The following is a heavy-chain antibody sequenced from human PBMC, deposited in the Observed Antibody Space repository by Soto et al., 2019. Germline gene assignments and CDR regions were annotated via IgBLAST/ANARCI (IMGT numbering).Heavy chain of an antibody. V-gene: IGHV3-53*04. D-gene: IGHD3-10*01. CDR3: ARAGPSYYASRMDV. CDR2: LHSGGDT. Sequence: EVQLVESGGGLVQPGGSLRLSCVASGIPVSSNYMTWVRQAPGKGLEWVSVLHSGGDTYYANSVKGRFTISRHDSTNTLFLQMNSLTPEDTAVYYCARAGPSYYASRMDVWGQGTTVTVSS. CDR1: GIPVSSNY. J-gene: IGHJ6*02.